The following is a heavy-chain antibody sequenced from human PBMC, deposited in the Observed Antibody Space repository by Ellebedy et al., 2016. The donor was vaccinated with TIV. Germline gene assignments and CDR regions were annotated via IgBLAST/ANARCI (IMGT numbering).Heavy chain of an antibody. Sequence: PGGSLRLSYTASAFIFSVYGMHWVRQAPGKGLEWIAVISADGSTKYHADSVEGRFTISRDNSQYTLYLQMNSLRPEDTAVYFCAKIVYSNRPGSYYYYGMDVWGQGTTVTVSS. D-gene: IGHD4-11*01. V-gene: IGHV3-30*18. CDR3: AKIVYSNRPGSYYYYGMDV. CDR2: ISADGSTK. J-gene: IGHJ6*02. CDR1: AFIFSVYG.